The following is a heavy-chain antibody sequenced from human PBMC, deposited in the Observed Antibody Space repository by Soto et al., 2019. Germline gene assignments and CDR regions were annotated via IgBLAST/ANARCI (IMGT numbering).Heavy chain of an antibody. CDR2: IMPIFATP. CDR3: ARDKDRQQLGGNYYYILDV. V-gene: IGHV1-69*12. CDR1: GGTFSTSA. J-gene: IGHJ6*02. D-gene: IGHD3-3*02. Sequence: QVQLMQSGAEVKKPGSSVKVSCKASGGTFSTSAISWVRQAPGEGLEWVGGIMPIFATPDYAQKFQGRVTLSADASTATAYLELTSLTTDDTAVYYCARDKDRQQLGGNYYYILDVWGQGTAITVSS.